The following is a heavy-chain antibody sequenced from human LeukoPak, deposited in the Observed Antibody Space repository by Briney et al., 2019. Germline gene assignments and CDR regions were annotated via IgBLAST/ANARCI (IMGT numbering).Heavy chain of an antibody. J-gene: IGHJ4*02. D-gene: IGHD6-19*01. CDR3: AKVRETYSSGYFFDY. CDR2: ISWNSGYI. Sequence: PGGSLRLSCAASGFTFYNYAMHWVRHAPGKGLEWLSIISWNSGYIGYADSVKGRFTISRDNAKKSLDLQMNSLRAADTAFYYCAKVRETYSSGYFFDYWGQGTLVTVSS. CDR1: GFTFYNYA. V-gene: IGHV3-9*01.